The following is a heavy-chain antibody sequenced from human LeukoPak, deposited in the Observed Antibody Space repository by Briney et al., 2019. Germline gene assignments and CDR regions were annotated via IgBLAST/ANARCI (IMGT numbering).Heavy chain of an antibody. CDR2: INPNSGGT. Sequence: GASVKVSCKASGYTFTGYYMHWVRQAPGQRLEWMGWINPNSGGTNYAQKFQGRVTMTRDTSISTAYMELSRLRSDDTAVYYCASRRELGWNDLDGWGQGTLVTVSS. J-gene: IGHJ4*02. CDR3: ASRRELGWNDLDG. D-gene: IGHD1-1*01. CDR1: GYTFTGYY. V-gene: IGHV1-2*02.